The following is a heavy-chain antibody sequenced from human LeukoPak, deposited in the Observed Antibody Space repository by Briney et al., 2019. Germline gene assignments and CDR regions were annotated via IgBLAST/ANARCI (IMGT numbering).Heavy chain of an antibody. J-gene: IGHJ4*02. Sequence: PETLSLTCAVYGGSFSGYYWSWIRQPPGKGLEWIGEINHSGSTNYNPSLKSRVTISVDTSKNQFSLKLSSVTAADTAVYYCASESASGGDYWGQGTLVTVSS. CDR1: GGSFSGYY. V-gene: IGHV4-34*01. CDR2: INHSGST. D-gene: IGHD1-26*01. CDR3: ASESASGGDY.